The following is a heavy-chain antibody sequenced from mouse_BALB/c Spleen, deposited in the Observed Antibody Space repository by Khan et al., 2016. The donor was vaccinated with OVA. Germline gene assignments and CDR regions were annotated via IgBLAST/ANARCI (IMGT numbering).Heavy chain of an antibody. Sequence: EVELVESGPGLVKPSQSLSLTCTVTGYSITSDYAWNWIRQFPGNKLEWMGYISYSGSTNYNPALKIRISITRDTSKNQFFLQLNSVTTEDTATYYCARDSSRYNYAMDYWGQGTSVTVSS. CDR1: GYSITSDYA. CDR3: ARDSSRYNYAMDY. V-gene: IGHV3-2*02. D-gene: IGHD2-12*01. CDR2: ISYSGST. J-gene: IGHJ4*01.